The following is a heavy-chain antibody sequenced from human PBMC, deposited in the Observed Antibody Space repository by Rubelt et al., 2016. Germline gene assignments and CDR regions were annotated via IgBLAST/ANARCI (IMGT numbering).Heavy chain of an antibody. J-gene: IGHJ4*02. V-gene: IGHV3-21*01. D-gene: IGHD1-26*01. CDR3: ASEGDSGSYYPR. Sequence: EVQLVQSGGDLVQPGGSLRLSCAASGFTFSRYAMSWVRQAPGKGLEWVSSISSSRSYIYYADSVKGRFTISRDNAKNSLYLQMNSLRAEDTAVYYCASEGDSGSYYPRWGQGTLVTVSS. CDR1: GFTFSRYA. CDR2: ISSSRSYI.